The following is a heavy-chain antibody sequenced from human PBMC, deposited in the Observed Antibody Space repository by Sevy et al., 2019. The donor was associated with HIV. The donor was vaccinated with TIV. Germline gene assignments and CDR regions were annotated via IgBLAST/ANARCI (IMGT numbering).Heavy chain of an antibody. D-gene: IGHD6-13*01. Sequence: GGSLRLSCTASGFTFGDYCMSWVRQAPGKGLEWVAFLKSDVYGGTVDHAASVGGRFVISRDDPKTIAYLQMNDLKTEDKGVYYCTRWKAAQSIFDYWGQGALVTVSS. CDR3: TRWKAAQSIFDY. V-gene: IGHV3-49*04. CDR2: LKSDVYGGTV. J-gene: IGHJ4*02. CDR1: GFTFGDYC.